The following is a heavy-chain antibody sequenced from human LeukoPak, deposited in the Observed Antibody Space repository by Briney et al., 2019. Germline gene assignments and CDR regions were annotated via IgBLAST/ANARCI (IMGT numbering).Heavy chain of an antibody. CDR3: AKDRYSSSWYYFDY. CDR2: IRYDGSHK. D-gene: IGHD6-13*01. J-gene: IGHJ4*02. Sequence: GESLRLSCAASGFTFSSYGMQWVRQAPGKGLEWVAFIRYDGSHKYYSNSVKGRFTISTDNSTSTLYLQMQSLRAEDTAVYYCAKDRYSSSWYYFDYWGQGTLVTVSS. V-gene: IGHV3-30*02. CDR1: GFTFSSYG.